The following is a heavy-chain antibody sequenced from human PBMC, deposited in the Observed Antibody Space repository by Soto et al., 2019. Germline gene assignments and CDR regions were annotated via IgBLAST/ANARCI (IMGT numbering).Heavy chain of an antibody. CDR1: GFTFSSYG. V-gene: IGHV3-30*18. CDR2: ISYDGSNK. CDR3: AKDSGGDEWELLSWYFDL. Sequence: QVQLVESGGGVVQPGRSLRLSCAASGFTFSSYGMHWVRQAPGKGLEGVAVISYDGSNKYYADSVKGRFTISRDNSKKTLYLQMNSLRAEDTAVYYCAKDSGGDEWELLSWYFDLWGRGTLVTVSS. D-gene: IGHD1-26*01. J-gene: IGHJ2*01.